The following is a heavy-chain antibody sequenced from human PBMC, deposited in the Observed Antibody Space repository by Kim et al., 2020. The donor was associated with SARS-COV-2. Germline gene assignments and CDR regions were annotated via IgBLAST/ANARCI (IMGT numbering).Heavy chain of an antibody. CDR2: IRNKANSYTT. V-gene: IGHV3-73*01. Sequence: GGSLRLSCAASGFTFSGSPMHWVRQASGKGLEWVGRIRNKANSYTTAYTASVKGRFTISRDDSKNTAYLQMNSLKTEDTAVYYCTRVNPGSGCYWDAFDIWGDGTMVTVSS. J-gene: IGHJ3*02. CDR3: TRVNPGSGCYWDAFDI. D-gene: IGHD2-15*01. CDR1: GFTFSGSP.